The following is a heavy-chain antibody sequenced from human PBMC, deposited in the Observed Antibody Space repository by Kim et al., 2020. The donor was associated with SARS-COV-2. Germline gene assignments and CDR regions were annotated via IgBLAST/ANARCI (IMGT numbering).Heavy chain of an antibody. Sequence: ASVKVSCKASGYTFTNYDINWVRQASGQGLEWMGWMNPNSGNTGYAQKFQGRVTMTTTTSISTAYMELTSLRSEDTAVYYCARRRGASGTTHHYWGQGTL. D-gene: IGHD1-1*01. CDR1: GYTFTNYD. V-gene: IGHV1-8*01. CDR3: ARRRGASGTTHHY. CDR2: MNPNSGNT. J-gene: IGHJ4*02.